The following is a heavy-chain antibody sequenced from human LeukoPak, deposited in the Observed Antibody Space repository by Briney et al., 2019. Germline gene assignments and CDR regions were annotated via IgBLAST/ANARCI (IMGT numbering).Heavy chain of an antibody. CDR2: IYYSGST. D-gene: IGHD2-21*02. CDR1: GGSISSGSYY. CDR3: ARVAVTALRIPGKYYYYYMDV. Sequence: PSETLSLTCTVSGGSISSGSYYWSWIRQPPGKGLEWIGYIYYSGSTNYNPSLKSRVTISVDTSKNQFSLKLSSVTAADTAVYYCARVAVTALRIPGKYYYYYMDVWGKGTTVTISS. J-gene: IGHJ6*03. V-gene: IGHV4-61*01.